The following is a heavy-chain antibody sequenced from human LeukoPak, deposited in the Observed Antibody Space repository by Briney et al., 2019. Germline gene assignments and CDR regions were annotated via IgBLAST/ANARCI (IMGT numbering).Heavy chain of an antibody. D-gene: IGHD6-19*01. Sequence: GGSLRLSCAASGFTFSSYAVNWVRQDPGKGLEWVSAISSSGGTTYYADSVKGRFGISRDNSKNTLYLQMNSLRAEDTAVSYCANDRNGWPTNSDSWGQGTLVTVSA. J-gene: IGHJ4*02. CDR1: GFTFSSYA. CDR2: ISSSGGTT. CDR3: ANDRNGWPTNSDS. V-gene: IGHV3-23*01.